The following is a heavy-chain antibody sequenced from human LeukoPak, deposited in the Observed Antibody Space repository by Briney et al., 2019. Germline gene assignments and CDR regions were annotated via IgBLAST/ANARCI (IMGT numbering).Heavy chain of an antibody. CDR3: ARGSSSGWYGHDY. CDR1: GYTFTGYY. V-gene: IGHV1-2*04. Sequence: GASVTVSCKASGYTFTGYYMHWVRQAPGQGLEWMGRINPNSGGTNYAQKFQGWVTMTRDTSISTAYMELSRLRSDDTAVYYCARGSSSGWYGHDYWGQGTLVTVSS. D-gene: IGHD6-19*01. J-gene: IGHJ4*02. CDR2: INPNSGGT.